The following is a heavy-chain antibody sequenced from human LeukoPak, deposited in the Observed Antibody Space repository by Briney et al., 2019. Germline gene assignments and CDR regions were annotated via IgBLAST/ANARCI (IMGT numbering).Heavy chain of an antibody. V-gene: IGHV4-59*08. CDR3: ASNSGSYYPYYYYYYMDV. CDR1: GGSISSYY. D-gene: IGHD1-26*01. CDR2: IYYSGST. J-gene: IGHJ6*03. Sequence: SETQSLTCTVSGGSISSYYWSWIRQPPGKGLEWIGYIYYSGSTNYNPSLKSRVTISVDTSKNQFSLKLSSVTAADTAVYYCASNSGSYYPYYYYYYMDVWGKGTTVTVSS.